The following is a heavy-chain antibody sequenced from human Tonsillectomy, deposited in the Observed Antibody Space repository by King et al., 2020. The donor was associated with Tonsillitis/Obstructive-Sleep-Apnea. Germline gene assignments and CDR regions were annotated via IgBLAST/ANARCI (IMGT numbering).Heavy chain of an antibody. Sequence: VQLQQWGAGLLKPSETLSLTCAVYGGSFRGFYCSWLRQPPGKGLEWIGEINHSGSTNYKPALKSRVTISVDTSENQFSLILTSVTAADTAVYYCARQGGGFGAFDIWGQGTMVTVSS. CDR1: GGSFRGFY. CDR2: INHSGST. CDR3: ARQGGGFGAFDI. D-gene: IGHD3-3*01. J-gene: IGHJ3*02. V-gene: IGHV4-34*01.